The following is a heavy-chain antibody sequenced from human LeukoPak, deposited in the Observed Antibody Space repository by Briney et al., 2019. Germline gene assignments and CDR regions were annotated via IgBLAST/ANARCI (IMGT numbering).Heavy chain of an antibody. CDR1: GFTFSSYA. CDR3: AKASAMIVVVSKHFDY. J-gene: IGHJ4*02. D-gene: IGHD3-22*01. Sequence: GGSLRLSCASSGFTFSSYAMSWVRQAPGKGLEWVSAISGSGGSTYYADSVKGRFTISRDNSKNTLYLQMNSLRAEDTAVYYCAKASAMIVVVSKHFDYWGQGTLVTVSS. V-gene: IGHV3-23*01. CDR2: ISGSGGST.